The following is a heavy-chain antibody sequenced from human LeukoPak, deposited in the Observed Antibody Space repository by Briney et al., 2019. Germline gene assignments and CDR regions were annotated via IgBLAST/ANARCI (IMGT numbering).Heavy chain of an antibody. CDR1: GNYW. V-gene: IGHV3-74*01. Sequence: GGSLRLSCAASGNYWMHWVRQVPGKGLVWVSHINSDGSWTSYADSVKGRFTISKDNAKNTVYLQMNSLRAEDTAVYYCVSFYETYWGQGTLVTVSS. CDR3: VSFYETY. J-gene: IGHJ4*02. D-gene: IGHD2/OR15-2a*01. CDR2: INSDGSWT.